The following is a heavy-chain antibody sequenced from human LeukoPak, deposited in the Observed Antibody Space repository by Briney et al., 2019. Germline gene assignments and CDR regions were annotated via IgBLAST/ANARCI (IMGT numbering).Heavy chain of an antibody. CDR1: GNYW. V-gene: IGHV3-74*01. Sequence: GGSLRLSCAASGNYWMHWVRQVPGKGLVWVSHINSDGSWTSYADSVKGRFTISKDNAKNTVYLQMNSLRAEDTAVYYCVSFYETYWGQGTLVTVSS. CDR3: VSFYETY. J-gene: IGHJ4*02. D-gene: IGHD2/OR15-2a*01. CDR2: INSDGSWT.